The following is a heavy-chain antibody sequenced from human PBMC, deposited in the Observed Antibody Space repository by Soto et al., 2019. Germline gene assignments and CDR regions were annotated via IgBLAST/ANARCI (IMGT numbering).Heavy chain of an antibody. Sequence: SETLSLTCTVSGGSVSSRTYYWSWIRQPAGKGLEWMGYIYRGSPNYNPSLESRATISVDTSRTQFSLMLSSVTAADTAVNYCSGNQGLGAGYFALWGRGTLVTVSS. J-gene: IGHJ2*01. D-gene: IGHD7-27*01. CDR1: GGSVSSRTYY. CDR2: IYRGSP. V-gene: IGHV4-61*01. CDR3: SGNQGLGAGYFAL.